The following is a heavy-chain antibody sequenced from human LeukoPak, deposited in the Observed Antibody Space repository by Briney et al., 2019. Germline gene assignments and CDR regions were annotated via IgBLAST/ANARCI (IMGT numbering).Heavy chain of an antibody. V-gene: IGHV1-2*02. CDR1: GYTFTGYY. J-gene: IGHJ5*02. CDR3: AREAQEGYCSSTSCYTGNWFDP. D-gene: IGHD2-2*02. CDR2: INPNSGGT. Sequence: ASVKVSCKASGYTFTGYYMHWVRQAPGQGLEWMGWINPNSGGTNYAQKFQGRVTMTRDTSISTAYMEPSRLRSDDTAVYYCAREAQEGYCSSTSCYTGNWFDPWGQGTLVTVSS.